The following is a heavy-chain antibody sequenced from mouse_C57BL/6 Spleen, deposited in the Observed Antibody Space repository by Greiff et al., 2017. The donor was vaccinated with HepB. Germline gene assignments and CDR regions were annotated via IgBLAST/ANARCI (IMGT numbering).Heavy chain of an antibody. J-gene: IGHJ1*03. CDR2: INPNNGGT. CDR1: GYTFTDYY. D-gene: IGHD1-1*01. V-gene: IGHV1-26*01. CDR3: ARSRTPSTSFDV. Sequence: EVQLQQSGPELVKPGASVKISCKASGYTFTDYYMNWVKQSHGKSLEWIGDINPNNGGTSYNQKFKGKATLTVDKSSSTAYMELRSLTSEDSAVYYCARSRTPSTSFDVWGTGTTVTVSS.